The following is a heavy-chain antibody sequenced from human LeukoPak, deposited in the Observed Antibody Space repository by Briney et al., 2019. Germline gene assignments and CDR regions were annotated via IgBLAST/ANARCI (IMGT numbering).Heavy chain of an antibody. CDR2: IKSKIDGETT. V-gene: IGHV3-15*01. Sequence: GESLRLSCAASGFTFSDSWMTWVRQVPGKGLEWVGRIKSKIDGETTEYAAPVEGRFTISRDDSKTTVYLQMSGLRTEDTALYCCITDSASFDVWERGTMVAASS. CDR3: ITDSASFDV. CDR1: GFTFSDSW. J-gene: IGHJ3*01.